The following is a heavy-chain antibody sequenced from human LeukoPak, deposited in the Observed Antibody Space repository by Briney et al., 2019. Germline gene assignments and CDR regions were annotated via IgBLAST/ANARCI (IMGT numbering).Heavy chain of an antibody. CDR3: ARFSGGYCSGGSCFYYYYMDV. V-gene: IGHV4-39*01. CDR2: IYYSGST. Sequence: PSETLSLTCTVSGGSISSSSYYWGWIRQPPGKGLEWIGSIYYSGSTYYNPSLKSRVTISVDTSKNQFSLKLSSVTAADTAVYYCARFSGGYCSGGSCFYYYYMDVWGKGTTVTVSS. D-gene: IGHD2-15*01. CDR1: GGSISSSSYY. J-gene: IGHJ6*03.